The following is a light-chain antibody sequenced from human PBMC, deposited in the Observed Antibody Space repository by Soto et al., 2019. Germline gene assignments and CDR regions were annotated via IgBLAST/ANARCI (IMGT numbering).Light chain of an antibody. CDR1: QSVSSN. J-gene: IGKJ1*01. V-gene: IGKV3-15*01. CDR3: QQYNNWPQT. CDR2: GAS. Sequence: EIVMTQSPATLSVSPGERATLSCRASQSVSSNLAWYQQKPGQAPRLLIYGASTRATGIPARFSGSGSGTAFTLTISSRQSEDFAVYYCQQYNNWPQTFGQGTKVEIK.